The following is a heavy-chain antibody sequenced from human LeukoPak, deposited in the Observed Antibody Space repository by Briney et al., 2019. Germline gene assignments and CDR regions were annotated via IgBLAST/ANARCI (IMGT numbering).Heavy chain of an antibody. CDR2: ISAYNGNT. CDR1: GYTFTSYG. CDR3: ARERRGYSGYDYYHYYYMDV. Sequence: GASVKVSCKASGYTFTSYGISWVRQAPGQGLEWMGWISAYNGNTNYAQKLQGRVTMTTDTSTSTAYMELRSLRSDDTAMYYCARERRGYSGYDYYHYYYMDVWGKGTTVTISS. D-gene: IGHD5-12*01. J-gene: IGHJ6*03. V-gene: IGHV1-18*01.